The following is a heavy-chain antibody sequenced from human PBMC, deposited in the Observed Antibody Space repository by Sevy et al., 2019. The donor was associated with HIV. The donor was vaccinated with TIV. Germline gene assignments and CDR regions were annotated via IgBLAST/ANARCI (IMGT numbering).Heavy chain of an antibody. V-gene: IGHV3-30-3*01. J-gene: IGHJ6*02. CDR2: ISYDGSNK. CDR3: ARAEAVAGTYYYYYGMDV. D-gene: IGHD6-19*01. CDR1: GFTFSSYA. Sequence: GGSLRLSCAASGFTFSSYAMHWVRQAPGKGLEWVAVISYDGSNKYYADSVKGRFTISRDNSKNTPYLQMNSLRAEDTAVYYCARAEAVAGTYYYYYGMDVWGQGTTVTVSS.